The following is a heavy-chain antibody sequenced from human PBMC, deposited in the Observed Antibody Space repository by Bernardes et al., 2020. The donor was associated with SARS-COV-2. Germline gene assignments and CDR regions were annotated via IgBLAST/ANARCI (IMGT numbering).Heavy chain of an antibody. Sequence: ASVKVSCKVSGYTLTELSMHWVRQAPGKGLEWMGGFDPEDGETIYAQKFQGRVTMTEDTSTDTAYMELSSLRSEDTAVYYCATGQNYYGSGSYYHNWFDPGGQGTLVNVSS. CDR3: ATGQNYYGSGSYYHNWFDP. D-gene: IGHD3-10*01. V-gene: IGHV1-24*01. J-gene: IGHJ5*02. CDR1: GYTLTELS. CDR2: FDPEDGET.